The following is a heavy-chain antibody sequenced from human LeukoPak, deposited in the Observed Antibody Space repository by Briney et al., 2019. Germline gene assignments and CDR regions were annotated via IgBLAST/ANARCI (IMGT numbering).Heavy chain of an antibody. J-gene: IGHJ4*02. CDR1: GYTFTNYG. V-gene: IGHV1-18*04. Sequence: ASVKVSCKASGYTFTNYGFTCVRQAPGQGLEWMGWVSGNNGHTKYAQTLQGRVTMTTDTSTNTAYMELRSLRSDDTAVYYCARGHLLSLDYWGQGTLVTVSS. CDR3: ARGHLLSLDY. CDR2: VSGNNGHT.